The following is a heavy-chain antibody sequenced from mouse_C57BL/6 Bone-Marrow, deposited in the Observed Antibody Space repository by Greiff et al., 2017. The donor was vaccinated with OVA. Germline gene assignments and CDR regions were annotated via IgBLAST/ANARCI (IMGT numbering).Heavy chain of an antibody. Sequence: DVLLVESGGGLVKPGGSLKLSCAASGFTFSDYGLHWVRQAPEKGLVWVAYISSGSSTIYYADTVKGRFTISSDNAKITLFLQMTSLRSEDTAMYYCARGRRDYFDYWGQGTTLTVSS. CDR2: ISSGSSTI. CDR1: GFTFSDYG. J-gene: IGHJ2*01. D-gene: IGHD1-2*01. CDR3: ARGRRDYFDY. V-gene: IGHV5-17*01.